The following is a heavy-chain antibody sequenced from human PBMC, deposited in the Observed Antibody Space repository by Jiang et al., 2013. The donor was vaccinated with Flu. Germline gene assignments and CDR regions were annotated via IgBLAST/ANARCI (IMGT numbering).Heavy chain of an antibody. CDR2: IYWDDDK. CDR1: GFSLSTSGVG. Sequence: KPTQTLTLTCTFSGFSLSTSGVGVGWIRQPPGKALEWLALIYWDDDKRYSPSLKSRLAITKDTSKNQVVLTMTNMDPVDTATYYCAPHSGYGYWFDPWGQGTLVTVSS. D-gene: IGHD5-12*01. J-gene: IGHJ5*02. CDR3: APHSGYGYWFDP. V-gene: IGHV2-5*02.